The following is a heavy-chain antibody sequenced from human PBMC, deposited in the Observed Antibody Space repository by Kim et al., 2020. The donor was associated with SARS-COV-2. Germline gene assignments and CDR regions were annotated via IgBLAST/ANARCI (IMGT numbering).Heavy chain of an antibody. CDR1: GFTFSSYG. V-gene: IGHV3-33*05. D-gene: IGHD6-19*01. Sequence: GGSLRLSCAASGFTFSSYGMHWVRQAPGKGLEWVAVISYDGSNKYYADSVKGRFTISRDNSKNTLYLQMNSLRAEDTAVYYCARDGGIPYSSGWYTYYY. J-gene: IGHJ6*01. CDR2: ISYDGSNK. CDR3: ARDGGIPYSSGWYTYYY.